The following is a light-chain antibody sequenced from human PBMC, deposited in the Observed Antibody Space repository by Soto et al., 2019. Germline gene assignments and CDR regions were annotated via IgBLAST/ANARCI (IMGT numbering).Light chain of an antibody. J-gene: IGKJ4*01. CDR2: DAS. Sequence: EIVLTQSPATLSLSPGERATLSCRASQSVSSYLAWYQQKPGQAPRILIYDASNRATGIPARFSGSGSGTDFTLTISNLEPEDFAVYYCQQRTIWPLSFGGGTRVELK. CDR3: QQRTIWPLS. V-gene: IGKV3-11*01. CDR1: QSVSSY.